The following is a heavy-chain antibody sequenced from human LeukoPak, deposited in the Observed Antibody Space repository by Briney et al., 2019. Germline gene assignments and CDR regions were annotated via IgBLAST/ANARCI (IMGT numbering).Heavy chain of an antibody. J-gene: IGHJ4*02. V-gene: IGHV3-30*02. CDR2: IRYDESNE. CDR1: GLTSSTNG. Sequence: GGSLRLSCVASGLTSSTNGLHWVRQAPGKGLEWVTFIRYDESNEYYADSVKGRFTISRDSSKNTVYLQMNSLRAEDTAVYYCAISRGRWEILDYWGQGALVSVSS. D-gene: IGHD1-26*01. CDR3: AISRGRWEILDY.